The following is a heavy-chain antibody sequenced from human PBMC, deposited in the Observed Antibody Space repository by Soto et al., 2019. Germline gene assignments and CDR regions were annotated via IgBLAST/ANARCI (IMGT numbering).Heavy chain of an antibody. V-gene: IGHV2-5*02. CDR1: GFSLSTSGVG. CDR2: IYWDDDK. CDR3: AHRLQGSPNDAFDI. Sequence: QITLKESGPTLVKPTQTLTLTCTFSGFSLSTSGVGVGWIRQPPGKALEWLALIYWDDDKRYSPSLKSRLTITTDTSKNQVVLTMTNIDPVDTATYYCAHRLQGSPNDAFDIWGQGTMVTVSS. J-gene: IGHJ3*02.